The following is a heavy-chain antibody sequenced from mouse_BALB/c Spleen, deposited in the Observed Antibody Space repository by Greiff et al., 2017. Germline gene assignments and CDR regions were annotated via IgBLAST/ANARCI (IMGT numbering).Heavy chain of an antibody. CDR3: ARWRGPGTDLYYAMDY. Sequence: QVQLKESAAELARPGASVKMSCKASGYTFTSYTMHWVKQRPGQGLEWIGYINPSSGYTEYNQKFKDKTTLTADKSSSTAYMQLSSLTSEDSAVYYCARWRGPGTDLYYAMDYWGQGTSVTVSS. CDR2: INPSSGYT. J-gene: IGHJ4*01. CDR1: GYTFTSYT. D-gene: IGHD4-1*01. V-gene: IGHV1-4*02.